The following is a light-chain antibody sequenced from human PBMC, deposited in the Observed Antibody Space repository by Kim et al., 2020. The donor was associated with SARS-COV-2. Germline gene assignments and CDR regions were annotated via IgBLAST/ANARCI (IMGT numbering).Light chain of an antibody. V-gene: IGKV3-20*01. Sequence: SQGERATLSCRASQSVSSSYLAWYQQKPGQAPRLLIYGASSRATGIPDRFSGSGSGTDVTLTISRLEPEDFAVYYCQQYGSSPMYTFGQGTKLEI. CDR1: QSVSSSY. CDR2: GAS. J-gene: IGKJ2*01. CDR3: QQYGSSPMYT.